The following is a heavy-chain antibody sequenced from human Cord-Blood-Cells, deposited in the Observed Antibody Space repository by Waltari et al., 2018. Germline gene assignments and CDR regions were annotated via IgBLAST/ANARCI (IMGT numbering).Heavy chain of an antibody. J-gene: IGHJ4*02. Sequence: QVQLQESGPGLVKPSETLSLTCPVSGGSISSYYWRWIRQPAGKGLEWIGRIYTSGSTNYNPSLKSRVTMSVDTSKNQFSLKLSSVTAADTAVYYCARDGDDSSGYYFDYWGQGTLVTVSS. D-gene: IGHD3-22*01. V-gene: IGHV4-4*07. CDR3: ARDGDDSSGYYFDY. CDR1: GGSISSYY. CDR2: IYTSGST.